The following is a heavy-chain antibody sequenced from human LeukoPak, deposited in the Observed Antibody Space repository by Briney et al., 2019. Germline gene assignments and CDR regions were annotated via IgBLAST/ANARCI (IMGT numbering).Heavy chain of an antibody. V-gene: IGHV3-15*01. CDR1: GFTFSNAW. J-gene: IGHJ4*02. Sequence: GGSLRLSCAASGFTFSNAWMSWVRQAPGKGLEWVGRIKSKTDGGTTDYAAPVKGRFTISRDDSKSIAYLQMNSLKTEDTAVYYCTRRIVALTYFDYWGQGTLVTVSS. D-gene: IGHD6-6*01. CDR2: IKSKTDGGTT. CDR3: TRRIVALTYFDY.